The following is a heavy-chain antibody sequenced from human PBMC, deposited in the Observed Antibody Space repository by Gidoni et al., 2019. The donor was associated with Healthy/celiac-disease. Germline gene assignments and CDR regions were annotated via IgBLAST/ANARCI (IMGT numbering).Heavy chain of an antibody. V-gene: IGHV1-46*03. Sequence: QVQLVQSGAEVKKPGASVKVSCKASGYTFTSYYMHWVRQAPGQGLEWMGIINPSGGSTSYAQKFQGRVTMTRDTSTSTVYMELSSLRSEDTAVYYCARDIVAARGGYYYGMDVWGQGTTVTVSS. CDR1: GYTFTSYY. J-gene: IGHJ6*02. CDR3: ARDIVAARGGYYYGMDV. D-gene: IGHD6-6*01. CDR2: INPSGGST.